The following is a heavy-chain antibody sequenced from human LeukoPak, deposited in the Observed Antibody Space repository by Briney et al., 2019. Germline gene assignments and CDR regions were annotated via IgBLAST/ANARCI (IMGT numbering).Heavy chain of an antibody. CDR3: ARVGSHSGSLSLIKRNYYYYYYMDV. CDR1: GFTFISYW. Sequence: GGSLRLSCAASGFTFISYWMSWVRQAPGKGLEWVANIKQDGSEKYYVDSVKGRFTISRDNAKNSLYLQMNSLRAEDTAVYYCARVGSHSGSLSLIKRNYYYYYYMDVWGKGTTVTISS. J-gene: IGHJ6*03. V-gene: IGHV3-7*01. CDR2: IKQDGSEK. D-gene: IGHD3-10*01.